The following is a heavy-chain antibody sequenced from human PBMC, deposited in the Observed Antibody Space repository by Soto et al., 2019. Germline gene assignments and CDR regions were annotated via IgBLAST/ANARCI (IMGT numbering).Heavy chain of an antibody. CDR2: ISAYNSNT. CDR1: GYTFTSYG. V-gene: IGHV1-18*01. CDR3: ARAPSGWTASGYYYYMDV. D-gene: IGHD3-10*01. Sequence: ASVKVSCKASGYTFTSYGISWVRQAPGQGLEWMGWISAYNSNTNYAQKLQGRVTMTTDTSTSTAYMELRSLRSDDTAVYYCARAPSGWTASGYYYYMDVWGKGTTVTVS. J-gene: IGHJ6*03.